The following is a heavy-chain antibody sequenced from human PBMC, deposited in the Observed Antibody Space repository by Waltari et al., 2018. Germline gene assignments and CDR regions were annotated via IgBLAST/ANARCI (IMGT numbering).Heavy chain of an antibody. CDR3: AREYCSSTSCYEKDV. D-gene: IGHD2-2*01. CDR2: ISYDGSNK. Sequence: QVQLVESGGGVVQPGRSLRLSCAASGFTFSSYAMHWVRQAPGKGLEWVAVISYDGSNKYYADSVKGRFTISRDNSKNTLYLQMNSLRAEDTAVYYCAREYCSSTSCYEKDVWGKGTTVTVSS. V-gene: IGHV3-30-3*01. CDR1: GFTFSSYA. J-gene: IGHJ6*04.